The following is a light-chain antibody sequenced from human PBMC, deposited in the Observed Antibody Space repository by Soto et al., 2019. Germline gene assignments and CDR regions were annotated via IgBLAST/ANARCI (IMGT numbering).Light chain of an antibody. Sequence: QSALTQPASVSGSPGQSITISCTGTSSDVGGYNYVSWYQHHPGKAPRLMIYEANNRPSGVSNRFSASKSGNTASLTISGLQAEDEADYYCSSYASSSSHVVFGGGTKVTVL. CDR1: SSDVGGYNY. J-gene: IGLJ2*01. CDR3: SSYASSSSHVV. V-gene: IGLV2-14*01. CDR2: EAN.